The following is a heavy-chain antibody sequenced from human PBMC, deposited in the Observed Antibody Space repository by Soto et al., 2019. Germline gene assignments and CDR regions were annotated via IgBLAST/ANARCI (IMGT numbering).Heavy chain of an antibody. D-gene: IGHD3-16*01. J-gene: IGHJ6*02. CDR3: ARMGDVPYYYYGMDV. V-gene: IGHV1-18*01. CDR1: GYIFTSYG. CDR2: INGYNGNT. Sequence: QVQLVQSGAEVKKPGASVKVSCKASGYIFTSYGVSWVRQAPGQGLEWLGWINGYNGNTNYEQNFQGRVTMTTDTSTSTAYMELRSLRSDDTAVYYCARMGDVPYYYYGMDVWGQGTTVIVSS.